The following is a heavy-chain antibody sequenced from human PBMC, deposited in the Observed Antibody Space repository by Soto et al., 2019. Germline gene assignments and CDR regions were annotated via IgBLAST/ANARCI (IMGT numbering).Heavy chain of an antibody. J-gene: IGHJ4*02. V-gene: IGHV5-10-1*01. CDR1: GYSFTTYW. CDR3: AREKCDLELFHWLVP. CDR2: IDPRDSYT. D-gene: IGHD1-7*01. Sequence: AGESLKISCEASGYSFTTYWISWVRQMPGKGLEWMGAIDPRDSYTKYSPSFQGHVTISVDKSISTAYLQWNSLKASDTAIYYCAREKCDLELFHWLVPGDQGALVAASS.